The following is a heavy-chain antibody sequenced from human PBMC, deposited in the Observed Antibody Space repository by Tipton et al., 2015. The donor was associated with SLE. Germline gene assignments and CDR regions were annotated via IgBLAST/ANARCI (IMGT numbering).Heavy chain of an antibody. CDR1: SGSISGGDYY. Sequence: TLSLTCTVSSGSISGGDYYWSWIRQPPGKGLEWIGNIYYTGHTYYSPSLESRLTFSVDTSKNQFSLKLSSVTAADTAVYYCASMIVVIPVEARGDGMDVWGQGTTVTFSS. D-gene: IGHD2-2*01. CDR3: ASMIVVIPVEARGDGMDV. J-gene: IGHJ6*02. CDR2: IYYTGHT. V-gene: IGHV4-30-4*01.